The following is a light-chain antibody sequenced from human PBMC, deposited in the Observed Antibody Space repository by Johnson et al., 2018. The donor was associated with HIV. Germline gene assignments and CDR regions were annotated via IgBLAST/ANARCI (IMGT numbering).Light chain of an antibody. CDR1: SSNIENNY. CDR2: DNN. Sequence: QSLLTQPPSVSAASGQKVDISCSGSSSNIENNYLSWYQQLPHTAPKLLISDNNKRPSGIPDRFSCSKSGATATLDITGLQTGDEADYYCGTWDNSLNVYVFGTGPKVTVL. V-gene: IGLV1-51*01. CDR3: GTWDNSLNVYV. J-gene: IGLJ1*01.